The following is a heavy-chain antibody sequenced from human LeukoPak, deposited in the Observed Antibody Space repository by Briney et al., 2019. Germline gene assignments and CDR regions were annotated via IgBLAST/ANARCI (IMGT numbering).Heavy chain of an antibody. CDR1: GYSFTSYW. J-gene: IGHJ5*02. CDR3: ARLPSYSSGLNWFDP. Sequence: GESLQISCKGSGYSFTSYWISWVRQMPGKGLEWMGRIDPSDSYTNYSPSFQGHVTISADKSISTAYLQWSSLKASDTAMYYCARLPSYSSGLNWFDPWGQGTLVTVSS. D-gene: IGHD6-19*01. V-gene: IGHV5-10-1*01. CDR2: IDPSDSYT.